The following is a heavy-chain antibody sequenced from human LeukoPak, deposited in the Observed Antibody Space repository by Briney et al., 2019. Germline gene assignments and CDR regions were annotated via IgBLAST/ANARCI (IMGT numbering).Heavy chain of an antibody. Sequence: GASLRLSCAASGFTFSSYSMNWVRQAPGKGLEWVSYISSSSSTIYYADSVKGRFTISRDNAQNSLYLQMNSLRAEDTAVYYCARGYSSGRSAVDYWGQGTLVTVSS. D-gene: IGHD6-19*01. CDR2: ISSSSSTI. CDR1: GFTFSSYS. V-gene: IGHV3-48*04. J-gene: IGHJ4*02. CDR3: ARGYSSGRSAVDY.